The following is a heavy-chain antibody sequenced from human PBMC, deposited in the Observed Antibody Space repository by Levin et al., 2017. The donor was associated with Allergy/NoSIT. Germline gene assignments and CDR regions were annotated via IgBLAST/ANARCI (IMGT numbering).Heavy chain of an antibody. V-gene: IGHV6-1*01. CDR2: TYYRSKWSN. D-gene: IGHD4-23*01. Sequence: SETLSLTCAISGDTVSSNSAAWNWIRQSPSRGLEWLGRTYYRSKWSNDYAVSVKSRITINPDTSKNQFSLHLNSVTPEDTAVYYCARVDRIGGPGAFNVWGQGTMVTVSS. CDR1: GDTVSSNSAA. J-gene: IGHJ3*01. CDR3: ARVDRIGGPGAFNV.